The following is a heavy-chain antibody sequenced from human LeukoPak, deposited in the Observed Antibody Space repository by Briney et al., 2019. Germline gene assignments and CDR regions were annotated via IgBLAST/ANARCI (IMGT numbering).Heavy chain of an antibody. CDR3: AGGRDGYRTGFDY. D-gene: IGHD5-24*01. J-gene: IGHJ4*02. V-gene: IGHV3-30*03. CDR2: TSHDGSNT. Sequence: GGSLRLSCAASGFTFGSYGMHWIRQAPGKGLEWVAVTSHDGSNTYYVDPVKGRFIISRDNSKNTLYLQMNSLRAEDTAVYYCAGGRDGYRTGFDYWGQGTLVTVFS. CDR1: GFTFGSYG.